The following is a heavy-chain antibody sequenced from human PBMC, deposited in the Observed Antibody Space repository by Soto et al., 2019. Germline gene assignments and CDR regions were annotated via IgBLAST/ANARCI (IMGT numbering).Heavy chain of an antibody. Sequence: QVQLQESGPGLVKPSETLSLTGTVSGGSVSSGGYFWNWIRQPPGNGLEWMGYISYSGSTNFNASLKSRVTISLDTSKNQLSLNLSSLTAADTAVYYCARWVRSADYWGQGTLVTVSS. D-gene: IGHD3-10*01. V-gene: IGHV4-61*08. J-gene: IGHJ4*02. CDR2: ISYSGST. CDR3: ARWVRSADY. CDR1: GGSVSSGGYF.